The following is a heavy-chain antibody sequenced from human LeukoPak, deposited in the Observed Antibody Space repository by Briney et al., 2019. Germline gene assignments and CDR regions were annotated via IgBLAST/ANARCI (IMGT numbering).Heavy chain of an antibody. V-gene: IGHV3-30-3*01. D-gene: IGHD4-17*01. CDR3: ARITTVTPRAFDI. CDR2: ISYDGSNK. Sequence: GGSLRLSCAASGFTFSSYAMHWVRQATGKGLEWVAVISYDGSNKYYADSVKGRFTISRDNSKNTLYLQMNSLRAEDTALYYCARITTVTPRAFDIWGQGTVVTVSS. CDR1: GFTFSSYA. J-gene: IGHJ3*02.